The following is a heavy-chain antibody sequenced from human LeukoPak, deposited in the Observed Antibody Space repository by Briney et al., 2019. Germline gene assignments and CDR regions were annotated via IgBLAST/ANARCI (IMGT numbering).Heavy chain of an antibody. V-gene: IGHV3-7*01. D-gene: IGHD6-13*01. Sequence: QPGGSLRLSCAASGFTFSSYWMSWVRQAPGKGLEWVANIKQDGSEKYYVDSVKGRFTISRDNAKNSLYLQMNSLRAEDTAVYYCARAPIAAAGYYYYMDVWGKGTTVTVSS. CDR2: IKQDGSEK. CDR3: ARAPIAAAGYYYYMDV. J-gene: IGHJ6*03. CDR1: GFTFSSYW.